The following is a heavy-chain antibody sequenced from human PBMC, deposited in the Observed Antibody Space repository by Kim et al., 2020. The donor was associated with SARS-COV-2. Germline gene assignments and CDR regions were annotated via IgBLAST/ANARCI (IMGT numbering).Heavy chain of an antibody. V-gene: IGHV3-30*04. Sequence: GGSLRLSCVASGFTFSHYAMHWVRQAPGKGLEWVSIISYDAINKFYADSVKGRFTISRDNAKDTLYLQMDSLRSEDTAVYYCARRGSRDRSPGPFDIWGLGTMVTVSS. CDR1: GFTFSHYA. D-gene: IGHD2-15*01. CDR3: ARRGSRDRSPGPFDI. CDR2: ISYDAINK. J-gene: IGHJ3*02.